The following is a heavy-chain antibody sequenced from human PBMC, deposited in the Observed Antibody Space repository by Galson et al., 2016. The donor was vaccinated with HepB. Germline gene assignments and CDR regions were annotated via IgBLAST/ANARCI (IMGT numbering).Heavy chain of an antibody. V-gene: IGHV3-48*03. CDR2: ISSSGSTI. CDR1: GFTFSSYE. Sequence: SLRLSCAASGFTFSSYEMNWVRQAPGQGLEWVSYISSSGSTIYYADSVKGRFTISRNNAKNSLYLQMNSLRAEDTAVYYWARDRSSWPLYYYYGMDVWGQGTTVTVSS. J-gene: IGHJ6*02. D-gene: IGHD6-13*01. CDR3: ARDRSSWPLYYYYGMDV.